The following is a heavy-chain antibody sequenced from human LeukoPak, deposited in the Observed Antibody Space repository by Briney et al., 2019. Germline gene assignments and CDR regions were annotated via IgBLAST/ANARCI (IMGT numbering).Heavy chain of an antibody. J-gene: IGHJ6*02. D-gene: IGHD6-19*01. CDR1: GFTFSSYA. CDR2: MSASGYST. Sequence: HPGGSLRLSCAASGFTFSSYAMSWVRQAPGKGLERVSAMSASGYSTYYADSVKGRFTISRDNSKNTLYLQMNSLRADDTAVYYCAKSVHSSGWDTYYYYGMDVWGQGTTVTVSS. V-gene: IGHV3-23*01. CDR3: AKSVHSSGWDTYYYYGMDV.